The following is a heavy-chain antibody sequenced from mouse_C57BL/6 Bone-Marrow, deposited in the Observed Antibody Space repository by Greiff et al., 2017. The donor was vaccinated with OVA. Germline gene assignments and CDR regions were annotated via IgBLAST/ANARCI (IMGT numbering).Heavy chain of an antibody. CDR3: ARSIPVDFDV. Sequence: DVQLQESGPGLVKPSQSLSLTCSVTGYSITSGYYWNWIRQFPGNKLEWMGYISYDGSNNYNPSLKNRISITRDTSKNQFFLKLNSVTTEDTATYYCARSIPVDFDVWGTGTTVTVSS. V-gene: IGHV3-6*01. J-gene: IGHJ1*03. CDR1: GYSITSGYY. CDR2: ISYDGSN. D-gene: IGHD1-1*01.